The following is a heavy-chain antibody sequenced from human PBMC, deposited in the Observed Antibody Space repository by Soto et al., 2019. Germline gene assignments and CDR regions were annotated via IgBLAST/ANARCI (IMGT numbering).Heavy chain of an antibody. CDR3: ARTAWGLGYCSGGSCYALDY. CDR1: GFSLSTSGVG. V-gene: IGHV2-5*02. Sequence: QITLKESGPTLVKPTQTLMLTCTFSGFSLSTSGVGVGWIRQPPGKALEWLALIYWDDDKRYSPSLKSRLTITKDTSKNQVVLTMTNMDPVDTATYYCARTAWGLGYCSGGSCYALDYWGQGTLVTVSS. CDR2: IYWDDDK. J-gene: IGHJ4*02. D-gene: IGHD2-15*01.